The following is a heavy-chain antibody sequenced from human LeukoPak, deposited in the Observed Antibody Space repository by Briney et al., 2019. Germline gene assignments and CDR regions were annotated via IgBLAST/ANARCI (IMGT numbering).Heavy chain of an antibody. Sequence: TLSLTCTVSGGSLSSYYWSWIRQPPGKALESLALIFWDDAKRYSPSLKSRLSITKDTSKNQVVLKMTNMDPVDTATYYCAHALWGEFPYFDYWGQGTLVTVSS. V-gene: IGHV2-5*08. CDR3: AHALWGEFPYFDY. J-gene: IGHJ4*02. D-gene: IGHD3-16*01. CDR2: IFWDDAK. CDR1: GGSLSSYYW.